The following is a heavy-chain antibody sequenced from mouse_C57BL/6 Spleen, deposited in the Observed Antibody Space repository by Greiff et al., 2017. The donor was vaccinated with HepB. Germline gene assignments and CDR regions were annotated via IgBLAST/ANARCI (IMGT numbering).Heavy chain of an antibody. CDR2: INPNNGGT. Sequence: VQLQQSGPELVKPGASVKIPCKASGYTFTDYNMDWVKQSNGKSLEWIGDINPNNGGTIYNQKLKGKATLTIDKSSSPAYMELRSLTSEDTAVYYCARGPSDYGSSYGFAYWGQGTLVTVSA. V-gene: IGHV1-18*01. CDR3: ARGPSDYGSSYGFAY. D-gene: IGHD1-1*01. CDR1: GYTFTDYN. J-gene: IGHJ3*01.